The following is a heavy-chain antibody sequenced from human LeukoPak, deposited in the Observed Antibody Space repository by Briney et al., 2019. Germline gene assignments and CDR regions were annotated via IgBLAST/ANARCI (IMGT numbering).Heavy chain of an antibody. CDR2: LSNTGSDI. CDR3: ARGHWGLDC. Sequence: PGGSLRLSCTVSGFTLSNHYMTWIRQAPGKGLEYISYLSNTGSDIFYADSVKGRFSISRDNAKNSLYLQMNSLRAEYTAVYYCARGHWGLDCWGQGTLVTVSS. D-gene: IGHD7-27*01. CDR1: GFTLSNHY. J-gene: IGHJ4*02. V-gene: IGHV3-11*01.